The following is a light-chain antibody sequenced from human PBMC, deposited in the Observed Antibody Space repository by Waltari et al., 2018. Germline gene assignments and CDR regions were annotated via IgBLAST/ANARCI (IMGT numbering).Light chain of an antibody. CDR2: TAS. V-gene: IGKV1-39*01. CDR3: QQSYTIPSFT. Sequence: DIQMTQSPSSLSASVGDRVTITCPASQSVSTYLNWNQQKPGKAPKPLTYTASSLQSGVPSRFSGSGSGTDFTLTISSLQPEDSATYYCQQSYTIPSFTFGPGTKVDIK. J-gene: IGKJ3*01. CDR1: QSVSTY.